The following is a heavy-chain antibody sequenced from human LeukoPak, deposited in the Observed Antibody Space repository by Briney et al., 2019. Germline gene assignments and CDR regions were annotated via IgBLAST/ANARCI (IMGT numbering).Heavy chain of an antibody. CDR2: MSYSGSS. CDR3: VCMAGRGVRFDP. J-gene: IGHJ5*02. V-gene: IGHV4-39*01. Sequence: SETLSLTCTVSGGSISTSSYSWGWIRQPPGKGLEWIGTMSYSGSSNYNPSLKSRLTISVDTSKNQFSVRLSSATATDTAVYYCVCMAGRGVRFDPWGQGTLVTVSS. D-gene: IGHD2-8*01. CDR1: GGSISTSSYS.